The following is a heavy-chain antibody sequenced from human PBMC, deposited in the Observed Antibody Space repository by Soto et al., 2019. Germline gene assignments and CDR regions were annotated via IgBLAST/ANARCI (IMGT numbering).Heavy chain of an antibody. CDR1: GFTFSSYS. D-gene: IGHD3-3*01. CDR3: ASGLAAKITIFGVALDAFDI. Sequence: GGSLRLSCAASGFTFSSYSMNWVRQAPGKXLEWVSSISSSSSYIYYADSVKGRFTISRDNAKNSLYLQMNSLRAEDTAVYYCASGLAAKITIFGVALDAFDIWGQGTMVTVSS. CDR2: ISSSSSYI. V-gene: IGHV3-21*01. J-gene: IGHJ3*02.